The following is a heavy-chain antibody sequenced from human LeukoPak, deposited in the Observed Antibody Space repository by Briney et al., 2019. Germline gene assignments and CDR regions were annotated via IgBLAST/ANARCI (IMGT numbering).Heavy chain of an antibody. J-gene: IGHJ4*02. CDR1: GGSFSGYY. CDR3: VRHTIPGPYSSSWRTFDY. CDR2: INRSGST. V-gene: IGHV4-34*01. Sequence: SETLSLTCAVYGGSFSGYYWSWIRQPPGKGLEWIGEINRSGSTNYNPSLKSRVTISVDTSKNQFSLKLSSVTAADTAVYYCVRHTIPGPYSSSWRTFDYWGQGTLVTVSS. D-gene: IGHD6-13*01.